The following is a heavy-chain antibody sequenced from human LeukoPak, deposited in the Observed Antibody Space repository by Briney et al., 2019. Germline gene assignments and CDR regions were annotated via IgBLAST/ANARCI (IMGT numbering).Heavy chain of an antibody. CDR3: ASGVVVVVAATPYYYYMDV. V-gene: IGHV4-34*01. CDR2: INHSGST. Sequence: PSETLSLTCAIYGGSFSDYYWSWVRQPPGKGLEWIGEINHSGSTNYNPSLKSRVTISVDTSKNQFSLKLSSVTAADTAVYYCASGVVVVVAATPYYYYMDVWGKGTTVTVSS. CDR1: GGSFSDYY. J-gene: IGHJ6*03. D-gene: IGHD2-15*01.